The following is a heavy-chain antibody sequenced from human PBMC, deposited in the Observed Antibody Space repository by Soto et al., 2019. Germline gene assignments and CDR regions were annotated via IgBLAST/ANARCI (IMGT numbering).Heavy chain of an antibody. D-gene: IGHD3-10*01. CDR2: IIPIFGTA. CDR3: ARNPDSDPLNWFDP. CDR1: GGTFSSYA. Sequence: SVKVSCKASGGTFSSYAISWVRQAPGQGLEWMGGIIPIFGTANYAQKFQGRVTITADESTSTAYMELSSLRSEDTAVYYCARNPDSDPLNWFDPWSQGTLVTVSS. J-gene: IGHJ5*02. V-gene: IGHV1-69*13.